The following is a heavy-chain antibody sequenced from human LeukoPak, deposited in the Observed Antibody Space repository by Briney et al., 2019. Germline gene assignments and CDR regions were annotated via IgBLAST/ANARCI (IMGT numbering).Heavy chain of an antibody. CDR1: GFAFATYS. J-gene: IGHJ3*02. Sequence: GGSLRLSCAASGFAFATYSMNWVRQAPGKGLEWVSHISSSSSTIYYAGSVKGRFTISRDNSKNTLYLQMNSLRAEDTAVYYCAAVHWNAFDMWGQGTMVNVSS. V-gene: IGHV3-48*01. D-gene: IGHD1-1*01. CDR3: AAVHWNAFDM. CDR2: ISSSSSTI.